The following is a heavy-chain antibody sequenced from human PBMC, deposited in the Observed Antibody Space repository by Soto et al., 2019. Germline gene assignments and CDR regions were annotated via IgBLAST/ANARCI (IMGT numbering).Heavy chain of an antibody. J-gene: IGHJ5*02. CDR2: IYYRGST. V-gene: IGHV4-59*01. D-gene: IGHD3-10*01. CDR3: ARDATMVRGVIAYNWFDP. CDR1: GGSISSYY. Sequence: SETLSLTCTVSGGSISSYYWSWIRQPPGKGLEWIGYIYYRGSTNYNPSLKSRVTISVDTSKNQFSLKLSSVTAADTAVYYCARDATMVRGVIAYNWFDPWGQGTLVTVSS.